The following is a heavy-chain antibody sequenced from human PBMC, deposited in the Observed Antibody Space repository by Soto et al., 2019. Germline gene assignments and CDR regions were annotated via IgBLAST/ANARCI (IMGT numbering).Heavy chain of an antibody. CDR2: IYYSGST. CDR3: ARGGGYSYGRLDY. Sequence: PSETLSLTCTVSGGSISSYYWSWIRQPPGKGLEWIGYIYYSGSTNYNPSLKSRVTISVDTSKSQFSLKLSSVTAADTAVYYCARGGGYSYGRLDYWGQGTLVTVSS. D-gene: IGHD5-18*01. V-gene: IGHV4-59*01. CDR1: GGSISSYY. J-gene: IGHJ4*02.